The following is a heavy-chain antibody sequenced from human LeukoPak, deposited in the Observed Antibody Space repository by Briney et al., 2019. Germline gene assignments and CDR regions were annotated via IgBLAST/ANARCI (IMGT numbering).Heavy chain of an antibody. Sequence: GGSLRLSRAASGFTFSSYSMSWVRQAPGKGREWVSFISSSSSYIYYADSVKGRVRISRDNAKTTLYLQMNSLTAEDTALYYCARLAPGYYRDSRGPGTPVTVSS. V-gene: IGHV3-21*01. CDR1: GFTFSSYS. D-gene: IGHD2-15*01. CDR3: ARLAPGYYRDS. CDR2: ISSSSSYI. J-gene: IGHJ4*02.